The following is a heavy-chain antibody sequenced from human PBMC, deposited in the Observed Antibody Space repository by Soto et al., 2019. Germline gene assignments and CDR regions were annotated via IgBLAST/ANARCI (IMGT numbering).Heavy chain of an antibody. CDR1: GGTFSSYA. Sequence: SVKVACKASGGTFSSYAISWVRQDPGQGLEWMGGIIPIFGTANYARKFQGRVTITADESTSTAYMELSSLRSEDTAVYYCARESYCSSTSCYYFDYWGQGTLVTVSS. CDR3: ARESYCSSTSCYYFDY. V-gene: IGHV1-69*13. J-gene: IGHJ4*02. CDR2: IIPIFGTA. D-gene: IGHD2-2*01.